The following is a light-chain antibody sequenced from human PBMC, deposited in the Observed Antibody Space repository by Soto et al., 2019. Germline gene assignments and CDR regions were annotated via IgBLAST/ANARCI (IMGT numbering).Light chain of an antibody. J-gene: IGLJ3*02. CDR2: SNN. CDR1: SSNIGRNT. V-gene: IGLV1-44*01. Sequence: QSVLTQPPSASGTPGQRVTISCSGSSSNIGRNTVNWYQQLPGTAPKLLIYSNNQRPSGVPDRFSGSKSGTSASLAISGFQSEDEADYYCAAWDDSLNGWVFGGGTKLTVL. CDR3: AAWDDSLNGWV.